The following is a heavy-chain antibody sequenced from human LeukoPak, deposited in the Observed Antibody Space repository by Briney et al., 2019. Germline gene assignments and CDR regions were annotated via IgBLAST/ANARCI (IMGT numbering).Heavy chain of an antibody. J-gene: IGHJ4*02. CDR3: ARGKSGSSYYFDY. D-gene: IGHD1-26*01. CDR1: GYTFTGYY. V-gene: IGHV1-2*02. CDR2: INPNSGGT. Sequence: GASVKVSCKASGYTFTGYYMHWVRQAPGRGLEWMGWINPNSGGTNYAQKFQGRVTMTRDTSISTAYMELSRLRSDDTAVYYCARGKSGSSYYFDYWGQGTLVTVSS.